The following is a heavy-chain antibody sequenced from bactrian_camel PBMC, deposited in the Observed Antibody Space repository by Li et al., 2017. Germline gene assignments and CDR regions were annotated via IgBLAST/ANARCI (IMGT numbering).Heavy chain of an antibody. CDR2: INTLTGGT. CDR1: GFTFSNNW. Sequence: QLVESGGGLVQPGGSLTLSCAASGFTFSNNWMHWVRQSAGKGLEWLSTINTLTGGTTYADLVKGRFTISEDSAKNTVYLQMSRLKPEDTAVYYCVRDVGGHCWSDWGQGTQVTVS. J-gene: IGHJ4*01. D-gene: IGHD1*01. CDR3: VRDVGGHCWSD. V-gene: IGHV3S25*01.